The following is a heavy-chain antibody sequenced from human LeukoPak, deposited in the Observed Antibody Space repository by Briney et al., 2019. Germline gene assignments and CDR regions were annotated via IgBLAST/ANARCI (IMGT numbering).Heavy chain of an antibody. CDR1: GFTFSSYA. Sequence: GGSLRLSCAASGFTFSSYAMSWVRQVPGKGLEWVSGISGSGGSTYYADSVKGRFTISRDISKNTLYVQMNSLRAEDAAVYYCAKDKGWGYSSYDYYGMDVWGQGTTVTVSS. J-gene: IGHJ6*02. D-gene: IGHD1-26*01. CDR2: ISGSGGST. CDR3: AKDKGWGYSSYDYYGMDV. V-gene: IGHV3-23*01.